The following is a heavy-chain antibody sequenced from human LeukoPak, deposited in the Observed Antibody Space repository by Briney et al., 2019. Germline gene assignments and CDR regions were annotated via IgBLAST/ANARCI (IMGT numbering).Heavy chain of an antibody. CDR2: IYYNGDK. V-gene: IGHV2-5*01. J-gene: IGHJ4*02. CDR3: THRRELYDYGGHGFEH. CDR1: GFSLTTSGVG. Sequence: SGPTLVKPTQTLTLTCTFSGFSLTTSGVGVGWIRQPPVKALEWLASIYYNGDKRFSTSLRSRLTITKDTSKNQVVLTMTNMDPVDTATYYCTHRRELYDYGGHGFEHWGQGTLVTVSS. D-gene: IGHD4/OR15-4a*01.